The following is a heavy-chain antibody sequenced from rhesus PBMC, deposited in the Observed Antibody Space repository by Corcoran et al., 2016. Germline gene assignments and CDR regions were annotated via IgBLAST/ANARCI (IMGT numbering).Heavy chain of an antibody. CDR3: AKGGPDIVLDV. V-gene: IGHV3-8*01. J-gene: IGHJ5-1*01. CDR1: GFTFSVYY. CDR2: MNSGGGST. Sequence: EVQLVESWGGLVQPGGSLRLSCTGSGFTFSVYYMYWVRQATGKGAEWVSVMNSGGGSTGYTDSVKGRFTISKDNAKNTLYLQMDSLRAEDTAVYYCAKGGPDIVLDVWGAGVLVTVSS. D-gene: IGHD2-2*01.